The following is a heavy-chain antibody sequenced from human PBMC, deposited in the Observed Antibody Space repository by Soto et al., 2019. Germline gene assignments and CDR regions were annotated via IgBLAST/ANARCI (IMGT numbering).Heavy chain of an antibody. CDR3: ARGYSSGRSGLVDY. D-gene: IGHD6-19*01. CDR2: TYYRSKWYN. CDR1: WDSVSSNSAA. J-gene: IGHJ4*02. Sequence: QVQLQQSGPGLVKPSQTLSLNCAISWDSVSSNSAAWNWIRQSPSRGLEWLGRTYYRSKWYNDYAVSVKSRIAINPDTSKIQFSLQLNSVTPEDTAVYYCARGYSSGRSGLVDYWGQGTLVTVSS. V-gene: IGHV6-1*01.